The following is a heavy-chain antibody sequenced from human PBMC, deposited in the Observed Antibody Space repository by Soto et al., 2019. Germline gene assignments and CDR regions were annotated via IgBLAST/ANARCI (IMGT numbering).Heavy chain of an antibody. CDR3: ARDLWGYCGTDCYPLDV. J-gene: IGHJ6*02. D-gene: IGHD2-21*02. Sequence: SETLSLTCTVSAVFTSGYSWSWIRHPPGKGLEWIGYMYNTGSTVYNPSFKSRVTISVDTSKNQFSLKLNSVTAADTAVYYCARDLWGYCGTDCYPLDVWGQGTTVT. CDR2: MYNTGST. CDR1: AVFTSGYS. V-gene: IGHV4-59*01.